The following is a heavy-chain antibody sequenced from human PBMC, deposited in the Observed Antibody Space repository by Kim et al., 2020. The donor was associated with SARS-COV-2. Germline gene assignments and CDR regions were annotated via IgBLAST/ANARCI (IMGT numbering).Heavy chain of an antibody. CDR2: SGGT. Sequence: SGGTNYAQKFQGRVTMTRDTSISTAYLELSRLRSDDTAVYYCAREGGAGYWGQGTLVTVSS. CDR3: AREGGAGY. V-gene: IGHV1-2*02. J-gene: IGHJ4*02. D-gene: IGHD6-19*01.